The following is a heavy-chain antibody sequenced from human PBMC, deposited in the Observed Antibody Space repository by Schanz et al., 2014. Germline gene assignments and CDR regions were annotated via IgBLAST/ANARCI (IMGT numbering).Heavy chain of an antibody. CDR3: AKGMGYCSDGTCYDYYYYGLDV. D-gene: IGHD2-15*01. V-gene: IGHV3-21*04. J-gene: IGHJ6*02. CDR1: GFTFSSYS. CDR2: ISSSSSYI. Sequence: EVQLVESGGGLVKPGGSLRLSCAASGFTFSSYSMNWVRQAPGKGLEWVSSISSSSSYIYYADSVKGRFTISRDNAKNSLYLQMNSLSADDTAVFYCAKGMGYCSDGTCYDYYYYGLDVWGQGTTVTVSS.